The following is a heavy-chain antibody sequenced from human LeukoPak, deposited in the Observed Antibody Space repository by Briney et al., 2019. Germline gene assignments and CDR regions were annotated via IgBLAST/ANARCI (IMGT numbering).Heavy chain of an antibody. CDR3: ARRYCSSTSCSLYYFDY. V-gene: IGHV1-18*01. J-gene: IGHJ4*02. CDR2: ISAYNGNT. D-gene: IGHD2-2*01. Sequence: ASVKVSCKASGYTFTSYGISWVRQAPGQGLEWMGWISAYNGNTDYAQKFQGRVIMTTETSTSTAYMELRSVRSDDTAMYYCARRYCSSTSCSLYYFDYWGQGTLVTVSS. CDR1: GYTFTSYG.